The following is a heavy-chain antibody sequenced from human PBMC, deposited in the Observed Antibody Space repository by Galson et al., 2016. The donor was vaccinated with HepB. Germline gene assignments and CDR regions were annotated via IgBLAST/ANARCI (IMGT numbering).Heavy chain of an antibody. V-gene: IGHV4-61*01. Sequence: LSLTCTVSGGSVSSGNYYWSWIRQPPGKELEWLAYIDYSGTTNYNPSLKSRVTISLDTSKNQFSLKLSSVTAGDTAVYYCARRYSGYDSRYFDFWGQGTLVTVSS. CDR3: ARRYSGYDSRYFDF. CDR1: GGSVSSGNYY. J-gene: IGHJ4*02. D-gene: IGHD5-12*01. CDR2: IDYSGTT.